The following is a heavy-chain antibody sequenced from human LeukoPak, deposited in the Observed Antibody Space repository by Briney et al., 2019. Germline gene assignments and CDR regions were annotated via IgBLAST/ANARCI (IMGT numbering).Heavy chain of an antibody. D-gene: IGHD2-21*02. CDR2: MNPNSGNT. CDR1: GYTFTSYD. Sequence: ASVKVSCKASGYTFTSYDINWVRQATGQGLEWMGWMNPNSGNTGYAQKFQGRVTMTRNTSISTAYMELSSLRSEDTAVYYCAGVVVTAYYHYMDVWGKGTTVTISS. CDR3: AGVVVTAYYHYMDV. J-gene: IGHJ6*03. V-gene: IGHV1-8*01.